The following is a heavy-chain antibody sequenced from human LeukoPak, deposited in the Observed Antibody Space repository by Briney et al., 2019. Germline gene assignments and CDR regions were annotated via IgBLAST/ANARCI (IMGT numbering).Heavy chain of an antibody. CDR2: INPNIGGT. CDR1: GYTFTGYY. V-gene: IGHV1-2*02. CDR3: ARASGSGDYSAFDM. Sequence: ASGKVSCKASGYTFTGYYIQWVRQAPGQGLGWMGWINPNIGGTNYAQKFQGRITMTRDTSSSTVYMDLSSLTSDDTAVYFCARASGSGDYSAFDMWGQGTMVTVSS. D-gene: IGHD4-17*01. J-gene: IGHJ3*02.